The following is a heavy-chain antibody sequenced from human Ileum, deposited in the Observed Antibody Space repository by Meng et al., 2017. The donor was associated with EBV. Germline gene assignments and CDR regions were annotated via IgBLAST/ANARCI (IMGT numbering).Heavy chain of an antibody. J-gene: IGHJ4*02. V-gene: IGHV4-39*07. D-gene: IGHD6-19*01. CDR3: ATRVAAVKYYFDY. Sequence: RQDAGPGLVKPSETLPFTCTVSGGSISNENDYWGWIRQPPGKGLEWIGSMYYSGSTYYNPSLKSRVTMSLDTSKNQFSLQLTSVTAADTALYYCATRVAAVKYYFDYWGQGTLVTVSS. CDR1: GGSISNENDY. CDR2: MYYSGST.